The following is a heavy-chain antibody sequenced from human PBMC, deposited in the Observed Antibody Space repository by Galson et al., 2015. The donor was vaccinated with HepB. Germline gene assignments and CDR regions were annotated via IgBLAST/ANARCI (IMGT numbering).Heavy chain of an antibody. CDR3: ARVVPGAFDI. Sequence: SETLSLTCTVSGGSISSGSYYWSWIRQPAGKGLEWIGRIYYSGSTNYNPSLKSRVTISVDTSKNQFSLKLSSVTAADTAVYYCARVVPGAFDIWGQGTTVTVSS. V-gene: IGHV4-61*10. CDR2: IYYSGST. D-gene: IGHD1-26*01. J-gene: IGHJ3*02. CDR1: GGSISSGSYY.